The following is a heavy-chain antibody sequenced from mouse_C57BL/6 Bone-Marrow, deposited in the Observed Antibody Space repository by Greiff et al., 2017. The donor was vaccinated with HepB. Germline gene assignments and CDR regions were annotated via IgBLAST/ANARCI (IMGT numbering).Heavy chain of an antibody. D-gene: IGHD1-1*01. CDR3: AGPPLYYYGSSYDYAMDY. CDR2: VYPYNGGT. Sequence: EVQLQQSGPVLVKPGPSVKISCKASGFTFTDYYMHWVKQSPGKSLEWIGLVYPYNGGTNYNQKFKGKATLTVDTSSSTAYMELNSLTSEDSAVYYCAGPPLYYYGSSYDYAMDYWGQGTSVTVSS. CDR1: GFTFTDYY. V-gene: IGHV1-36*01. J-gene: IGHJ4*01.